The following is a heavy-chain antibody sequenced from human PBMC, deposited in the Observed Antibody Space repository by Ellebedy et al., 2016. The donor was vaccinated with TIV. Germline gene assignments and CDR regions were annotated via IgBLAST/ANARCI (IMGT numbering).Heavy chain of an antibody. D-gene: IGHD1-26*01. CDR2: IYYSGST. V-gene: IGHV4-59*08. Sequence: SETLSLTXAVYGGSFSGYYWSWIRQPPGKGLEWIGYIYYSGSTNYNPSLKSRVTISVDTSKNQFSLKLSSVTAADTAVYYCQGSYFFGAFDYWGQGTLVTVSS. CDR3: QGSYFFGAFDY. J-gene: IGHJ4*02. CDR1: GGSFSGYY.